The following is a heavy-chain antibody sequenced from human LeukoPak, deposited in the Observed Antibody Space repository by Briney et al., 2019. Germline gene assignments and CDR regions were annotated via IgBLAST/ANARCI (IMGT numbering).Heavy chain of an antibody. D-gene: IGHD6-6*01. CDR2: IIPIFGTA. J-gene: IGHJ4*02. CDR3: AMGSSSWLFDY. CDR1: GGTFSSYA. Sequence: GASVKVSCKASGGTFSSYAISWVRQAPGQGLEWMGGIIPIFGTANYAQKFQGRVTITTDESTSTAYMELSSLRSEDTAVYHCAMGSSSWLFDYWGQGTLVTVSS. V-gene: IGHV1-69*05.